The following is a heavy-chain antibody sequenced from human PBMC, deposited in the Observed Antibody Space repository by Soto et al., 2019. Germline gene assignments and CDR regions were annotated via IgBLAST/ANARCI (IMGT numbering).Heavy chain of an antibody. CDR3: ARFMTTVAHDY. V-gene: IGHV4-39*01. CDR2: IYYSGST. Sequence: SETLSLTCTVSGGSISSSSYYWGWIRQPPGKGLEWIGSIYYSGSTYYNPSLKSRVTISVDTSKNQFSLKLSSVTAADTAVYYCARFMTTVAHDYWGQGTLVTVSS. CDR1: GGSISSSSYY. J-gene: IGHJ4*02. D-gene: IGHD4-4*01.